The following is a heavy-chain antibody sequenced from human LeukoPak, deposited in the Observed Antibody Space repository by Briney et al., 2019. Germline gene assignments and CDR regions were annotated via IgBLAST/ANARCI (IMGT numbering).Heavy chain of an antibody. J-gene: IGHJ3*01. CDR3: ARQVATKGEWAFDV. CDR2: IRHDGHT. Sequence: PSETLSLTCTVSGYFSTAYYWGWIRQPPGKGLDWISSIRHDGHTYYNPSLKSQVSISVDMSRNQFSLKLNSLTAADTAVYYCARQVATKGEWAFDVWGQGTMVTVSS. V-gene: IGHV4-38-2*02. D-gene: IGHD5-12*01. CDR1: GYFSTAYY.